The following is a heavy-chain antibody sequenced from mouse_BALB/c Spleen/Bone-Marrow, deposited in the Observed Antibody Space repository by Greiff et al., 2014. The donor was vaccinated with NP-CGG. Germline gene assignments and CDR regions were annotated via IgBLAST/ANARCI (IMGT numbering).Heavy chain of an antibody. J-gene: IGHJ4*01. V-gene: IGHV1-80*01. D-gene: IGHD2-14*01. CDR1: GYAFSSYW. Sequence: VQLVESGAELVRPGSSVKISCKASGYAFSSYWMNWVKQRPGQGLEWIGQIYPGDGDTNYNGNFKDKATLTVDRSSSTAFMQLSSLTSEDSAVCFCARWYRDPHFAMDYWGPGTSVTVSS. CDR3: ARWYRDPHFAMDY. CDR2: IYPGDGDT.